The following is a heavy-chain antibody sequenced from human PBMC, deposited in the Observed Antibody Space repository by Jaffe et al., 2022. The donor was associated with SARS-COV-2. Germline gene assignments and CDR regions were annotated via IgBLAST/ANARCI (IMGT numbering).Heavy chain of an antibody. CDR3: ARGPEGYYSNYGGFDP. CDR1: GGSISSGTYY. J-gene: IGHJ5*02. D-gene: IGHD4-4*01. CDR2: IYPSGST. Sequence: VQLQESGPGLVKPSQTLSLTCTVSGGSISSGTYYWSWVRQPAGKGLEWIGRIYPSGSTNYNPSLKSRVTISIDTSKNQFSLKMSSVTAADTAVYYCARGPEGYYSNYGGFDPWGQGALVIVSS. V-gene: IGHV4-61*02.